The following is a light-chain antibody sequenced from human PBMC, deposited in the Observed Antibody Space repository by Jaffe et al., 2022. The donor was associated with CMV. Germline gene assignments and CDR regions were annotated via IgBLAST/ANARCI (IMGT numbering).Light chain of an antibody. CDR3: QQYNSYSWT. Sequence: DIQMTQSPSTLSASLGDRVTITCRASQSINDWLAWYQQKPGNAPKLLIYKASTLESGVPSRFSGSRSGTEFTLTISSLQPDDFATYYCQQYNSYSWTFGQGTKVEI. J-gene: IGKJ1*01. CDR1: QSINDW. V-gene: IGKV1-5*03. CDR2: KAS.